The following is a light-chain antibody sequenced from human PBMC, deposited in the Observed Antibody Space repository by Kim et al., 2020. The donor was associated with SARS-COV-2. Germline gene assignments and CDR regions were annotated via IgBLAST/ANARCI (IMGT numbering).Light chain of an antibody. Sequence: TVTISCTRTSGSVASNYVQCYQQRPGSSPTTVIYEDNQRPSGVPDRFSGSIDSSSNSASLTISGLKTEDEADYYCQSYDSSNPNWVFGGGTQLTVL. J-gene: IGLJ3*02. V-gene: IGLV6-57*01. CDR2: EDN. CDR1: SGSVASNY. CDR3: QSYDSSNPNWV.